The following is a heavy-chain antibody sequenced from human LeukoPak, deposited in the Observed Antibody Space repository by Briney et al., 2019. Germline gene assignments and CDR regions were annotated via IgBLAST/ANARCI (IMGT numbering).Heavy chain of an antibody. CDR1: GFTFGDYA. CDR2: IRSKAYGGTT. J-gene: IGHJ4*02. V-gene: IGHV3-49*04. CDR3: TRDYESADYYDSSGYAEDYFDY. Sequence: GGSLRLSCTASGFTFGDYAMSWVRQAPGKGLEWVGFIRSKAYGGTTEYAASVKGRFTISRDDSKSIAYLQMNSLKTEDTAVYYCTRDYESADYYDSSGYAEDYFDYWGQGTLVTVSS. D-gene: IGHD3-22*01.